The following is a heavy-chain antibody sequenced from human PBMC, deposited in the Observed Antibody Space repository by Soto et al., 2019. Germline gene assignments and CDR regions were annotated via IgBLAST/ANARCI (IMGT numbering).Heavy chain of an antibody. D-gene: IGHD1-26*01. CDR3: ARDSGKGAYFDY. V-gene: IGHV3-72*01. CDR1: GFTFSDHY. Sequence: EVQLVESGGGLVQPGGSQRLSCAASGFTFSDHYMDWVRQAPGKGLEWVGRIRNKANSYTTDYAASVKGSFTISRDDLKDSLYLQMNSLKTEDTAIYYCARDSGKGAYFDYWGHGTLATVSS. J-gene: IGHJ4*01. CDR2: IRNKANSYTT.